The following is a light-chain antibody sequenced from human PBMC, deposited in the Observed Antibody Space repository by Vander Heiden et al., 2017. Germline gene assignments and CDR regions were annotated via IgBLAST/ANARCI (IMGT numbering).Light chain of an antibody. CDR2: GNT. V-gene: IGLV1-40*01. CDR3: QSSNSRLYV. Sequence: QSVLTQPPSVSGAPGQRVTISCTGSSSNIGAGYDVHWYQQLPGTAPILLIYGNTNRTAGVPDRFSGSKSATAAARGMTGLQAEDEAYYYCQSSNSRLYVFGTGTKLTVL. J-gene: IGLJ1*01. CDR1: SSNIGAGYD.